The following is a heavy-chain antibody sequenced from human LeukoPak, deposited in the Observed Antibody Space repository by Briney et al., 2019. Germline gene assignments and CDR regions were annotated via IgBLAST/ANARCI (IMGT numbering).Heavy chain of an antibody. CDR1: GFTFSSFW. CDR3: ARDRFYTGANDSYSYYMDV. Sequence: PGRFLRLSCAVSGFTFSSFWMTWVRQAPGKGLEWVANINKDGSEKYYVDSVKGRFTISRDNAKNSLYLQMNSLRAEDTAVYYCARDRFYTGANDSYSYYMDVWGKGTTVTISS. CDR2: INKDGSEK. J-gene: IGHJ6*03. D-gene: IGHD1-7*01. V-gene: IGHV3-7*01.